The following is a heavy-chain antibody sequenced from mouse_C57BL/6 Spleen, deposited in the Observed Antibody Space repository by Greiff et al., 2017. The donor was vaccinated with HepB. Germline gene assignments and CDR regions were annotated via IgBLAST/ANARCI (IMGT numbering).Heavy chain of an antibody. CDR2: INPSTGGT. CDR1: GYSFTGYY. Sequence: EVQLQQSGPELVKPGASVKISCKASGYSFTGYYMNWVKQSPEKSLEWIGEINPSTGGTTYNQKFKAKATLTVDKSSSTAYMQLKSLTSEDSAVYYCARSYHAMDYWGQGTSVTVSS. CDR3: ARSYHAMDY. J-gene: IGHJ4*01. V-gene: IGHV1-42*01.